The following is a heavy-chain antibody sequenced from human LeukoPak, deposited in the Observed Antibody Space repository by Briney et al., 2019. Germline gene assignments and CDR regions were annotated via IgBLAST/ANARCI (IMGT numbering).Heavy chain of an antibody. J-gene: IGHJ3*02. CDR2: ISSNGDNT. Sequence: GRSLRLSCAASGFTFSNYAMYWVRQAPGKGLEYVSAISSNGDNTYYANSVKGRFTISRDNSRNTLYLQMGSLRAEDMAVYYWARVWGTYLLGAFDIWGQGTMVTVSS. CDR3: ARVWGTYLLGAFDI. D-gene: IGHD3-16*01. CDR1: GFTFSNYA. V-gene: IGHV3-64*01.